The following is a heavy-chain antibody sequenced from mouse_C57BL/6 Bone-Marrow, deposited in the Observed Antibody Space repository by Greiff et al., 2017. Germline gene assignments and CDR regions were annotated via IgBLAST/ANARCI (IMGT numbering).Heavy chain of an antibody. V-gene: IGHV1-55*01. D-gene: IGHD4-1*01. J-gene: IGHJ3*01. Sequence: VQLQQPGAELVKPGASVTMSCKASGYTFTRYWITWVKRRPGQGLEWIGDIYPGSGSTNYNEKFKSKATMTVDTSSSAAYMQLSSLTSENSAVYYCAITVTRAWFAYWGQGTLVTVSA. CDR2: IYPGSGST. CDR3: AITVTRAWFAY. CDR1: GYTFTRYW.